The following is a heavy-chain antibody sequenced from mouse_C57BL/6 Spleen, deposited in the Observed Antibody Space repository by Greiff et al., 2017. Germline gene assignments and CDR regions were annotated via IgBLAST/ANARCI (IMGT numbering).Heavy chain of an antibody. CDR1: GYTFTSCW. D-gene: IGHD2-4*01. J-gene: IGHJ2*01. V-gene: IGHV1-74*01. CDR2: IHPSDSDT. CDR3: ARSTMITYYCDY. Sequence: QVQLQQPGAELVKPGASVKVSCKASGYTFTSCWMHWVKQRPGQGLEWIGRIHPSDSDTNYNQKFKGKATLTVDKSSSTAYMQLSSLTSEDSAVYYCARSTMITYYCDYWGQGTTLTVSS.